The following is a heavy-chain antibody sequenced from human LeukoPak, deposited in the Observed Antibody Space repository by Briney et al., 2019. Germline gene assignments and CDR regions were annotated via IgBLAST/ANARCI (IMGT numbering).Heavy chain of an antibody. CDR2: IYYSGST. V-gene: IGHV4-59*01. D-gene: IGHD3-22*01. CDR1: GGSICSYY. Sequence: SETLSLTCTVSGGSICSYYWSWIRQPPGKGLEWIGYIYYSGSTNYNPSLKSRVTISVDTSKNQFSLKLSSVTAADTAVYYCARGFITLDYWGQGTLVTVSS. CDR3: ARGFITLDY. J-gene: IGHJ4*02.